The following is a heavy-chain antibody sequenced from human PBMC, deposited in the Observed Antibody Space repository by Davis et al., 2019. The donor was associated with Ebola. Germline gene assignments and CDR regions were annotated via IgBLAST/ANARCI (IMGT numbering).Heavy chain of an antibody. CDR2: INPKNGAT. D-gene: IGHD3-10*01. V-gene: IGHV1-2*02. Sequence: ASVKVSCKASGYTFTDYYIHWVRQVPGQGLEWMGWINPKNGATKYARRFQGRLTMTRDTSIGTAYMDMSTLTSDDTAIYYCARDPITIVLVDSSPYGWFDPWGQGTLVTVSS. CDR1: GYTFTDYY. J-gene: IGHJ5*02. CDR3: ARDPITIVLVDSSPYGWFDP.